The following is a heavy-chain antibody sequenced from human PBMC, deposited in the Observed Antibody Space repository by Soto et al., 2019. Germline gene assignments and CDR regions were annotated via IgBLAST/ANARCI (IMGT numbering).Heavy chain of an antibody. Sequence: QITLKESGPTLVSPTQTLTLTCTFSGFSLSSSGVGVGWIRQPPGKALEWLALIYWDDDKRYSPSLKSRLTITKDTSKNQAVLTLTKLDTVDTATYYCARGGWTTYYSPFFDYWGQGTLVTVSS. CDR2: IYWDDDK. D-gene: IGHD3-10*01. J-gene: IGHJ4*02. CDR1: GFSLSSSGVG. V-gene: IGHV2-5*02. CDR3: ARGGWTTYYSPFFDY.